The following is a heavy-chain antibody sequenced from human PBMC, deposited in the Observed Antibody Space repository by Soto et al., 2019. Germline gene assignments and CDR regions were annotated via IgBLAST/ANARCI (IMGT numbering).Heavy chain of an antibody. V-gene: IGHV4-30-4*01. Sequence: SETLSLTCTVSGGSISSGDYYWSWIRQPPGKGLEWIGYIYYSGSTYYNPSLKSRVTISVDTSKNQFSLKLSSVTAADTAVYYCARVMGSLGSGPYDYWGQGTLVTVSS. CDR1: GGSISSGDYY. D-gene: IGHD5-12*01. J-gene: IGHJ4*02. CDR3: ARVMGSLGSGPYDY. CDR2: IYYSGST.